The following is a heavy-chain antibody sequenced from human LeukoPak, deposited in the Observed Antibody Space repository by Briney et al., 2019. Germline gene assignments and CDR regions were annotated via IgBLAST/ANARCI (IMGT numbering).Heavy chain of an antibody. J-gene: IGHJ4*02. CDR1: GYSFTGHY. CDR2: INPNSGGT. Sequence: GASVKVSCKASGYSFTGHYMHWVRQAPGQGLEWMGWINPNSGGTNYAQKFQGRVTMTRDTSISTAYMELSRLRSDDTAVYYCAREWPEGKTYYFDYWGQGTLVTVSS. CDR3: AREWPEGKTYYFDY. V-gene: IGHV1-2*02. D-gene: IGHD5-12*01.